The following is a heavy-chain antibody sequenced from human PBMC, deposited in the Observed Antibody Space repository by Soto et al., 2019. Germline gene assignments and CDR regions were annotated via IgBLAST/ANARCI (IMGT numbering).Heavy chain of an antibody. CDR3: ASAMDSSGWYYFDY. CDR2: IYLGDSDT. CDR1: GYSFTSYW. Sequence: GESLKISCKGSGYSFTSYWIGWVRQMPGKGLEWMGIIYLGDSDTRYSPSFQGQVTISADKFISTAYLQWSSLKASDTAFYYCASAMDSSGWYYFDYWGQGTLVTVSS. D-gene: IGHD6-19*01. J-gene: IGHJ4*02. V-gene: IGHV5-51*01.